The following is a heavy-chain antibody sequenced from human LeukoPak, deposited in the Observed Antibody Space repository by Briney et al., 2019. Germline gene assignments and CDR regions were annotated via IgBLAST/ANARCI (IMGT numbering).Heavy chain of an antibody. CDR3: AKAFRAKDDY. Sequence: GRSLRLSCAASGFTFDDYAMHWVRQAPGKGLEWVSGISWYSGSIGYADSVKGRFTISRDNAKNSLYLQMNSLRAEDTALYYCAKAFRAKDDYWGQGTLVTVSS. CDR1: GFTFDDYA. D-gene: IGHD4/OR15-4a*01. CDR2: ISWYSGSI. J-gene: IGHJ4*02. V-gene: IGHV3-9*01.